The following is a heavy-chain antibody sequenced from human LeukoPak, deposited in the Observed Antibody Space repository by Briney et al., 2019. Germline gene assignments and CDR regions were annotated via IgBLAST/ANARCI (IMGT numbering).Heavy chain of an antibody. Sequence: ASVKVSCKASGYTFTGYYIHWVRQAPGQGLEWMGWINPNSGGTNYAQKFQGGVTMTRDTSISTAYMELSRLRSDDTAVYYCARELYYYDSSGYYAFDIWGQGTMVTVSS. CDR1: GYTFTGYY. D-gene: IGHD3-22*01. CDR2: INPNSGGT. V-gene: IGHV1-2*02. J-gene: IGHJ3*02. CDR3: ARELYYYDSSGYYAFDI.